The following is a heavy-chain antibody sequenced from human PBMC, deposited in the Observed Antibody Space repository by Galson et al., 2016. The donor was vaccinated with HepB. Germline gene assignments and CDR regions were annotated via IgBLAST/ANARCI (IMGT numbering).Heavy chain of an antibody. CDR2: ISYDGSNK. D-gene: IGHD5-18*01. CDR3: AKAEEIQLWFDYFDY. Sequence: LRLSCAASGFTFSSSVMHWVRQAPGKGLEWVAVISYDGSNKYYADSAKGRFTISRDNSKKTLYLQMNSLRAEDTAVYYCAKAEEIQLWFDYFDYWGQGTLVTVSS. J-gene: IGHJ4*02. CDR1: GFTFSSSV. V-gene: IGHV3-30*18.